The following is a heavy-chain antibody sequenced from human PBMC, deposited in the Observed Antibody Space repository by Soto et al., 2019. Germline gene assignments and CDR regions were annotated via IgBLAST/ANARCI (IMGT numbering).Heavy chain of an antibody. J-gene: IGHJ4*02. V-gene: IGHV1-69*13. D-gene: IGHD5-18*01. CDR2: IIPIFGTA. CDR1: GGTFSSYA. Sequence: GASVKVSCKASGGTFSSYAISWVRQAPGQGLEWMGGIIPIFGTANYAQKFQGRVTITADESTSTAYMELSSLRSEDTAVYYCARAVGTAMAFSTFDYWGQGTLVTRLL. CDR3: ARAVGTAMAFSTFDY.